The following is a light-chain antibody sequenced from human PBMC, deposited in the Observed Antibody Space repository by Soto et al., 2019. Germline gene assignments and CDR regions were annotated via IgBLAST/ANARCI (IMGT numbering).Light chain of an antibody. J-gene: IGKJ4*01. CDR3: QQYNNWPPLT. CDR2: GAT. Sequence: EILMTQSPATLSVSPGERATLSCRASQSVGRNLAWFQQKPGQAPRLLIYGATPRATGIPARFSGSGSETEFTLTISSLQSEDFALYYCQQYNNWPPLTFGGGTKVDIK. V-gene: IGKV3-15*01. CDR1: QSVGRN.